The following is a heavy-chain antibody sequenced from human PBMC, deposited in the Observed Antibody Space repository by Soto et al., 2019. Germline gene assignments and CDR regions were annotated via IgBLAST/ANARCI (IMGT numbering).Heavy chain of an antibody. CDR2: IVVGSGNT. J-gene: IGHJ6*01. CDR3: AASPGKESTIYYYYYGMDV. CDR1: GFTFTSSA. D-gene: IGHD3-10*01. Sequence: ASVKVSCKASGFTFTSSAVQWVRQARGQSLEWIGWIVVGSGNTNYAQKFQERVTITRDMSTSTAYMELSSLRSEDTAVYYCAASPGKESTIYYYYYGMDVWGQGTTVTVSS. V-gene: IGHV1-58*01.